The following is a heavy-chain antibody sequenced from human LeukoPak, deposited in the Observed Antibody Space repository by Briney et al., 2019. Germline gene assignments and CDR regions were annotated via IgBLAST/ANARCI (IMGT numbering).Heavy chain of an antibody. J-gene: IGHJ3*02. CDR2: ISYDGSNK. CDR1: GFTFSSYA. CDR3: ARAYPHLPSNYYDSSAYPLSAFDI. D-gene: IGHD3-22*01. Sequence: GRSLRLSCAASGFTFSSYAMHWVRQAPGKGLEWVAVISYDGSNKYYADSVKGRFTISRDNSKNTLYLQMNSLRAEDTAVYYCARAYPHLPSNYYDSSAYPLSAFDIWGQGTMVTVSS. V-gene: IGHV3-30-3*01.